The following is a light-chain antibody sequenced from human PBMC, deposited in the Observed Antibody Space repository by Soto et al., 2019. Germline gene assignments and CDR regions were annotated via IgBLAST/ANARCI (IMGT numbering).Light chain of an antibody. CDR2: AVS. Sequence: QSALTQPAFVSGSPGKSITISCTGTSSDVGGYNYVSWYQQHPGKAPKLMIYAVSNRPSGVSNRFSGSKSGNTASLTISGLQAEDEADYYCSSYTSSSRVFGGGTKLTVL. CDR1: SSDVGGYNY. V-gene: IGLV2-14*01. CDR3: SSYTSSSRV. J-gene: IGLJ2*01.